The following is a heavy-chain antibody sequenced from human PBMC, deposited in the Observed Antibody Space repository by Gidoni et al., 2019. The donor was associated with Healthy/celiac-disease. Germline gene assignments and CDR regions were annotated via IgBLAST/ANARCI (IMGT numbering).Heavy chain of an antibody. Sequence: QVQLVESGGGVAQPGRSLRLSCAASGFTFSSYAMHWVRQAPGKGLEWVAVISYDGSNKYYADSVKGRFTISRDNSKNTLYLQMNSLRAEDTAVYYCARGFGYVTIFGVVIIGSRSYYGMDVWGQGTTVTVSS. V-gene: IGHV3-30-3*01. CDR3: ARGFGYVTIFGVVIIGSRSYYGMDV. CDR1: GFTFSSYA. J-gene: IGHJ6*02. D-gene: IGHD3-3*01. CDR2: ISYDGSNK.